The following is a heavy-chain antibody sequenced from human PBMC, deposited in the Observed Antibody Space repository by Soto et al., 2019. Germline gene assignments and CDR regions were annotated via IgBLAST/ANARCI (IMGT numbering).Heavy chain of an antibody. Sequence: LSLSCAASGFTFSRYWMSWVRQAPGRGLEWVANIRQDGSEKYYVDSVKGRFTMSKDNVRNSLYLQMNSLRAEDTAVYYCARVRYGGNSYYFDYWGQGTLVTVSS. J-gene: IGHJ4*02. V-gene: IGHV3-7*01. CDR2: IRQDGSEK. CDR3: ARVRYGGNSYYFDY. D-gene: IGHD4-17*01. CDR1: GFTFSRYW.